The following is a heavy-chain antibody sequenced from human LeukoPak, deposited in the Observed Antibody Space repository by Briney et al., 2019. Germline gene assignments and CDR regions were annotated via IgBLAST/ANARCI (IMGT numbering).Heavy chain of an antibody. CDR1: GYSFTSYW. Sequence: GESLKISCKGSGYSFTSYWIGWVRQMPGKGLEWMGIIFPGDSDTRYSPSFKGQVTISADKSISTAYLQWSSLKASDTAMYYCARHVYYYDSSGSNWFDPWGQGTLVTVSS. V-gene: IGHV5-51*01. CDR2: IFPGDSDT. CDR3: ARHVYYYDSSGSNWFDP. J-gene: IGHJ5*02. D-gene: IGHD3-22*01.